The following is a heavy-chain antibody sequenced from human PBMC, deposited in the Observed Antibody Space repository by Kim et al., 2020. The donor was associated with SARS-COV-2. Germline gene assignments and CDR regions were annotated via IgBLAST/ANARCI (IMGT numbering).Heavy chain of an antibody. CDR2: IIPIFGTA. CDR1: GGTFSSYA. Sequence: SVKVSCKASGGTFSSYAISWVRQAPGQGLEWMGGIIPIFGTANYAQKFQGRVTITADESTSTAYMELSSLRSEDTAVYYCARDLQQLVLGDAFDIWGQGTMVTVSS. J-gene: IGHJ3*02. CDR3: ARDLQQLVLGDAFDI. V-gene: IGHV1-69*13. D-gene: IGHD6-13*01.